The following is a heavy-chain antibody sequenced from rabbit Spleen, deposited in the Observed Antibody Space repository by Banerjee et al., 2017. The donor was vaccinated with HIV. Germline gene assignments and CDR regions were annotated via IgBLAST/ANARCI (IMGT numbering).Heavy chain of an antibody. CDR3: ARDTSSSFSSYGMDL. V-gene: IGHV1S40*01. J-gene: IGHJ6*01. D-gene: IGHD1-1*01. CDR1: GVSFSDNSY. CDR2: IDSGSSGFT. Sequence: QQLVESGGGLVKPGASLTLTCIASGVSFSDNSYMCWVRQAPGKGLEWIACIDSGSSGFTYFASWAKGRFTISKTSSTTVTLHMTSLTAADTATYFCARDTSSSFSSYGMDLWGQGTLV.